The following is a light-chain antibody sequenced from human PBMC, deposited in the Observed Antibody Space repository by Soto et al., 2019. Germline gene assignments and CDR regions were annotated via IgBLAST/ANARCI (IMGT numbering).Light chain of an antibody. Sequence: EIVMTQSPATLSVSPWERATLSCRASQSVSSNLAWYQQKPGQAPRLLIYGASTRATGIPARFSGSGSGTEFTLTISSLQSEDFAVYYCRQYNNWPRTFGQGTKVDIK. CDR3: RQYNNWPRT. V-gene: IGKV3-15*01. CDR1: QSVSSN. CDR2: GAS. J-gene: IGKJ1*01.